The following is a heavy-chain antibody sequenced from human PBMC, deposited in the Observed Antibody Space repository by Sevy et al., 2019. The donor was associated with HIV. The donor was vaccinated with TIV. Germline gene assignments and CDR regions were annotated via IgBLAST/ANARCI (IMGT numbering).Heavy chain of an antibody. V-gene: IGHV1-69*13. CDR2: IIPIFGTA. CDR1: GGTFSSYA. CDR3: ATYCSGGSCYEGGEYYFDY. J-gene: IGHJ4*02. D-gene: IGHD2-15*01. Sequence: ASVKVSCKASGGTFSSYAISWVRQAPGQGLEWMRGIIPIFGTANYAQKFQGRVTITADESTSTAYMELSSLRSEDTAVYYCATYCSGGSCYEGGEYYFDYWGQGTLVTVSS.